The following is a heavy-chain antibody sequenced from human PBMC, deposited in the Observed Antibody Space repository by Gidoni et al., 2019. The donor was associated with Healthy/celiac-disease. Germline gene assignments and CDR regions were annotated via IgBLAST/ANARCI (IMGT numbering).Heavy chain of an antibody. CDR2: IWYDGSTK. Sequence: QPGRSLRLSCAASGFTFSSYGMHWVRQAPGKGLEWVAVIWYDGSTKYYADSVKGRFTISRDNSKNTLYLKMNSLRAEDTAVYYCERDPGRGIAGMDVWGQGTTVTVSS. J-gene: IGHJ6*02. V-gene: IGHV3-33*01. CDR1: GFTFSSYG. D-gene: IGHD6-13*01. CDR3: ERDPGRGIAGMDV.